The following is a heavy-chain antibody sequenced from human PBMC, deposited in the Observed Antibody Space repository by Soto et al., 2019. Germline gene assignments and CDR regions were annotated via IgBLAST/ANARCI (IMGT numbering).Heavy chain of an antibody. J-gene: IGHJ4*01. CDR1: GFTFSSFG. CDR3: AKGRFDVVTISPFDH. Sequence: GGSLRLSCAASGFTFSSFGMHWVRQAPGKGLEGVAVISYDGTEEKYADSVKGRAAVSRDNSKNTVYLQMNRLRGDDSAIYYCAKGRFDVVTISPFDHWGQGTLVTVSS. CDR2: ISYDGTEE. V-gene: IGHV3-30*18. D-gene: IGHD3-3*02.